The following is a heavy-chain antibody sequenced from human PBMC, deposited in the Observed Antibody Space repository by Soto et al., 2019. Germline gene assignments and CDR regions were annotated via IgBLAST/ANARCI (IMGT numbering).Heavy chain of an antibody. J-gene: IGHJ3*02. CDR2: ISGSGGST. D-gene: IGHD4-17*01. Sequence: EVQLLESGGGLVQPGGSLRLSCAASGFTFSSYAMSWVRQAPGKGLGWVSAISGSGGSTYYADSVKGRFTISRDNSKNTLYLQMNSLRAEDTTVDYCAKDQVTTVTTDDAFDIWGQGTMVTVSS. CDR3: AKDQVTTVTTDDAFDI. V-gene: IGHV3-23*01. CDR1: GFTFSSYA.